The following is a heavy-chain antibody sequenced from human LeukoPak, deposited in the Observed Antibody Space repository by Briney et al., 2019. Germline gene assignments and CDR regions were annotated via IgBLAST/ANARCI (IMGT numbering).Heavy chain of an antibody. CDR3: AKDSGVAAAGMGWFDP. Sequence: GGSLRLSCAASGFTFSSYGMHWVRQAPGKGLEGVAVISYDGSNKYYADSVKGRFTISRDNSKNTLYLQMNSLRAEDTAVYYCAKDSGVAAAGMGWFDPWGQGTLVTVSS. D-gene: IGHD6-13*01. CDR1: GFTFSSYG. CDR2: ISYDGSNK. V-gene: IGHV3-30*18. J-gene: IGHJ5*02.